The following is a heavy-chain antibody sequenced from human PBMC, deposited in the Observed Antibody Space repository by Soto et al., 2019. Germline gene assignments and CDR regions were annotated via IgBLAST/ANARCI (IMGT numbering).Heavy chain of an antibody. Sequence: QSQTLSLTCAISGDSVSSNSAAWNWIRQSPSRGLEWLGRTYYRSKWYNDYAVSVKSRITINPDTSKNQFSLQLNSVTPEDTAVYYCARGITKVGATPYNWFDPWGQGTLVTVSS. CDR3: ARGITKVGATPYNWFDP. V-gene: IGHV6-1*01. CDR2: TYYRSKWYN. CDR1: GDSVSSNSAA. D-gene: IGHD1-26*01. J-gene: IGHJ5*02.